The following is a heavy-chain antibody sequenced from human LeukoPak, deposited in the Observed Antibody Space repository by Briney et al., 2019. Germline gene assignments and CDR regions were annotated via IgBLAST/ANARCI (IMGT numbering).Heavy chain of an antibody. CDR1: GFTFSSNY. D-gene: IGHD2/OR15-2a*01. Sequence: PGGSLRLSCAASGFTFSSNYMSWVRQAPGKGLEWVSVIYSGGSTYYSDSVKGRFTISRDNSKNTMYLQMNSLRAEDTAVYYYASSMARPYYYYYMDVWGKGTTVTVSS. V-gene: IGHV3-53*01. CDR2: IYSGGST. CDR3: ASSMARPYYYYYMDV. J-gene: IGHJ6*03.